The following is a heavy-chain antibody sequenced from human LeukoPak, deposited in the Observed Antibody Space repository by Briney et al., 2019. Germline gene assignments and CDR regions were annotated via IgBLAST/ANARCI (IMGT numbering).Heavy chain of an antibody. Sequence: PGESLKISCKGSGYSFTSYWIGWVRQMPGKGLEGMGIIYPGDSDTRYSPAFQGQVTISAEKSIRTAYLQWRSLKDSDTAMYYCARLETPGIAVAGSCDYWGQGTLVTVSS. J-gene: IGHJ4*02. CDR2: IYPGDSDT. CDR1: GYSFTSYW. CDR3: ARLETPGIAVAGSCDY. D-gene: IGHD6-19*01. V-gene: IGHV5-51*01.